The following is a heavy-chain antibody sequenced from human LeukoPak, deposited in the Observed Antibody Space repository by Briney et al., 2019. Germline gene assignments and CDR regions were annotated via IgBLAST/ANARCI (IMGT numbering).Heavy chain of an antibody. CDR1: GFTFSSYV. V-gene: IGHV3-23*01. CDR3: AKDALGPYYDSSGYYFDY. CDR2: ISGSGGST. J-gene: IGHJ4*02. Sequence: PGGSLRLSCAASGFTFSSYVMSWVRQAPGKGLEWVSAISGSGGSTYYADSVKGRFTISRDNSKNTLYLQMNSLRAEDTAVYYCAKDALGPYYDSSGYYFDYWGQGTLVTVSS. D-gene: IGHD3-22*01.